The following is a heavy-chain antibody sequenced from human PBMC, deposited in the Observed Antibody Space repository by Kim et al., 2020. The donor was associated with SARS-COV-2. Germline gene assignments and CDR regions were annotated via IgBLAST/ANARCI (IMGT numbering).Heavy chain of an antibody. Sequence: SETLSLTCTVSGGSISSSSYYWGWIRQPPGKGLEWIGSIYYSGSTYYNPSLKSRVTISVDTSKNQFSLKLSSVTAADTAVYYCARRSGSSWRGIFAYWG. V-gene: IGHV4-39*01. D-gene: IGHD6-13*01. CDR1: GGSISSSSYY. CDR2: IYYSGST. J-gene: IGHJ4*01. CDR3: ARRSGSSWRGIFAY.